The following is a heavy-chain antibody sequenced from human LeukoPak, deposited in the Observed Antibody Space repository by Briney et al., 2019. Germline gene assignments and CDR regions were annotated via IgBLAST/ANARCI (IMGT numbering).Heavy chain of an antibody. J-gene: IGHJ4*02. CDR3: ARGSIYYGSGSYQAHFDY. CDR2: IYYSGST. V-gene: IGHV4-59*01. D-gene: IGHD3-10*01. CDR1: GGSISSYY. Sequence: PSETLSLTCTVSGGSISSYYWSWIRQPPGKGLEWIGYIYYSGSTNYNPSLKSRVTISADTSKNQFSLKLSSVTAADTAVYYCARGSIYYGSGSYQAHFDYWGQGTLVTVSS.